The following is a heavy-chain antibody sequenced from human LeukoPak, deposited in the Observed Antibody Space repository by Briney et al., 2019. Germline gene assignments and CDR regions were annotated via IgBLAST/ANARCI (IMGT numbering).Heavy chain of an antibody. Sequence: SETLSLTCNVSGDSISSSYWSWIRQPPGKRLEWVGYVHYTGKTNYNPSLNNRATISVDMSKNQFSLTLTSVTVADTAMYYCARGYYDRSGSSNPFDSWGQGTLVTVSA. CDR2: VHYTGKT. V-gene: IGHV4-59*01. J-gene: IGHJ4*02. D-gene: IGHD3-22*01. CDR1: GDSISSSY. CDR3: ARGYYDRSGSSNPFDS.